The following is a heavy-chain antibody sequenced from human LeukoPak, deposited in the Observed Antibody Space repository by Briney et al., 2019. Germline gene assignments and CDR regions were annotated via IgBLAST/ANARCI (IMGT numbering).Heavy chain of an antibody. J-gene: IGHJ4*02. D-gene: IGHD5-18*01. CDR1: GYTFSSYS. Sequence: PGGSLRLSCAASGYTFSSYSMKWVRQAPGKGLEWVSYISSSSTTIYYADSVKGRFTISRDNAKSSLYLQMNSLRAEDTAVYYCARGRGYSYSIDYWGQGALVTVSS. V-gene: IGHV3-48*04. CDR3: ARGRGYSYSIDY. CDR2: ISSSSTTI.